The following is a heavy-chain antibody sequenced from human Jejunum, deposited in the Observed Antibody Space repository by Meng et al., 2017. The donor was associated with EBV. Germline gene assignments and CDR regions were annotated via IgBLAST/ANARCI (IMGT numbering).Heavy chain of an antibody. Sequence: QGQRVQSGTEVKKPGASVKVSCKASGYTFTSHFMHWVRQAPGQGLEWVGVINPNGDSSIYAQKFQDRVTLTRDLPTNTDYMELTSLGSEDTATYYCARDVSDSGKAWWLDTWGQGTLVTVSS. CDR3: ARDVSDSGKAWWLDT. CDR1: GYTFTSHF. CDR2: INPNGDSS. V-gene: IGHV1-46*01. J-gene: IGHJ5*02. D-gene: IGHD5-12*01.